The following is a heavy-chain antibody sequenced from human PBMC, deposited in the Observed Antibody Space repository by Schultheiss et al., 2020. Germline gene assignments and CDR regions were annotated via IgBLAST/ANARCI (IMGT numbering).Heavy chain of an antibody. J-gene: IGHJ6*03. D-gene: IGHD3-10*01. CDR1: GGSVSSGSDY. Sequence: SQTLSLTCSVSGGSVSSGSDYWSWIRQPPGKGLEWIGDIYYSGSTNYNPSLKSRVTISVDTSKNQCSLKLSSVTAADTAVYYCARGYYGSENYYPLYYMDVWGKKTTVTVSS. CDR2: IYYSGST. V-gene: IGHV4-61*01. CDR3: ARGYYGSENYYPLYYMDV.